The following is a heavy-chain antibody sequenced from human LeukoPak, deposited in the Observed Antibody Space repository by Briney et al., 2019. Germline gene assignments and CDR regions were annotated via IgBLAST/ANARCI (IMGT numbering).Heavy chain of an antibody. Sequence: GASVKVSCKASGGTFSSYAISWVRQAPGQGLGWMGGIIPIFGTANYAQKFQGRVTITADESTSTAYMELGSLRSEDTAVYYCARRGYYYDSSGYYRWGQGTLVTVSS. CDR1: GGTFSSYA. J-gene: IGHJ4*02. CDR2: IIPIFGTA. V-gene: IGHV1-69*13. D-gene: IGHD3-22*01. CDR3: ARRGYYYDSSGYYR.